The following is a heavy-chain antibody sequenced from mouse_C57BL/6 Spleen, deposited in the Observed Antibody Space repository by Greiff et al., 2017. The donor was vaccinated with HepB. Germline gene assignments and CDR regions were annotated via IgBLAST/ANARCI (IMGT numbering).Heavy chain of an antibody. D-gene: IGHD2-4*01. CDR2: INPSTGGT. V-gene: IGHV1-42*01. CDR1: GYSFTGYY. J-gene: IGHJ2*01. Sequence: VQLQQSGPELVKPGASVKISCKASGYSFTGYYMNWVKQSPEKSLEWIGEINPSTGGTTYNQKFKAKATLTVDKSSSTAYMQLKSLTSEDSAVYYCARRYDYDDFDYWGQGTTLTVSS. CDR3: ARRYDYDDFDY.